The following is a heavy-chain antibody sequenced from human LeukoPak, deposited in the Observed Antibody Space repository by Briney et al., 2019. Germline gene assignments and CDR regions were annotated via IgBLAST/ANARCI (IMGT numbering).Heavy chain of an antibody. Sequence: GGSLRLSCAASGFTLSSYWMHWVRQAPGKGLVWVSRINSDRSGTSYADSVKGRFTISRDNAKNTLYLQMNSLRAEDTAVYYCARAVFKGGPTDYWGQGTLVTVSS. CDR3: ARAVFKGGPTDY. V-gene: IGHV3-74*01. CDR1: GFTLSSYW. J-gene: IGHJ4*02. CDR2: INSDRSGT. D-gene: IGHD3-16*01.